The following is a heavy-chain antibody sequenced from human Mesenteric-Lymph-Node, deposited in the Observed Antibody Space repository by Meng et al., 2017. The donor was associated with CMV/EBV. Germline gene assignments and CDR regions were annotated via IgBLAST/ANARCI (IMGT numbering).Heavy chain of an antibody. CDR2: ITYDGSPQ. Sequence: GESLKISCAASGFSFSIYGMHWVRQAPGKGLDWVAFITYDGSPQYYADSLKGRFTISRDNSKNTLYLQMNSLRAEDTALYYCARNYISGSIDYWGQGTLVTVPQ. J-gene: IGHJ4*02. CDR1: GFSFSIYG. CDR3: ARNYISGSIDY. D-gene: IGHD3-10*01. V-gene: IGHV3-30*03.